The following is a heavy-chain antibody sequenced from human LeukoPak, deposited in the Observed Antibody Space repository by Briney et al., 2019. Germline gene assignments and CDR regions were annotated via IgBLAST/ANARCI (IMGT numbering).Heavy chain of an antibody. V-gene: IGHV1-69*04. Sequence: SVKVSCKASGGTFSSYAISWVRQAPGQGLEWMGRIIPILGIANYAQKFQGRVTITADKSTSTAYMELSSLRSDDTAVYYCARADRLGPQLLGYWGQGTLVTVSS. D-gene: IGHD6-13*01. J-gene: IGHJ4*02. CDR2: IIPILGIA. CDR3: ARADRLGPQLLGY. CDR1: GGTFSSYA.